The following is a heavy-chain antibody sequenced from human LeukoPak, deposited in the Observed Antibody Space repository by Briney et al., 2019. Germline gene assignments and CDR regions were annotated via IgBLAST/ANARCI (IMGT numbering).Heavy chain of an antibody. D-gene: IGHD3-10*01. J-gene: IGHJ6*03. CDR2: FSGSGGPT. Sequence: GGSLRLSCTASGLVFSMYGMSWVRQAPGKGLEWVSAFSGSGGPTYYADSVKGRFTISRDNSMNTLHLQMNDLRVEDTAVYYCAKDWNQFGSGSHLDYMDVWGKGTTVTVS. V-gene: IGHV3-23*01. CDR1: GLVFSMYG. CDR3: AKDWNQFGSGSHLDYMDV.